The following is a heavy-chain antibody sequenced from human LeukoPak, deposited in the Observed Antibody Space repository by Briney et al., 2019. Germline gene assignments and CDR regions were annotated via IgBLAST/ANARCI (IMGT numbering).Heavy chain of an antibody. D-gene: IGHD6-19*01. J-gene: IGHJ4*02. CDR3: ASSAFSSSGWYGDY. CDR1: GFTVSSNY. V-gene: IGHV3-53*01. CDR2: IYSGGST. Sequence: GGSLRLSCAASGFTVSSNYMSWVRQAPGKGLEWVSVIYSGGSTYYADSVKGRFSISRDNSKNTLYLQMNSLRAEDTAVYYCASSAFSSSGWYGDYWGQGTLVTVSS.